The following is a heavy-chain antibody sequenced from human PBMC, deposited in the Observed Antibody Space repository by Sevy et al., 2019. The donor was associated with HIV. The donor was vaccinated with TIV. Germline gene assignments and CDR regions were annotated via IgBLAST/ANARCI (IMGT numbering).Heavy chain of an antibody. D-gene: IGHD3-16*01. CDR3: ARNLRFGIDAFDI. Sequence: GGSLRLSCAASGFTVSTNYMNWVRQAPGKGLEWVSLIYSSGSTFYADSVKGRFTITRDNSENTVYLQMNSRRAEDTAVYYGARNLRFGIDAFDIWGQGTMVTVSS. CDR2: IYSSGST. CDR1: GFTVSTNY. V-gene: IGHV3-53*01. J-gene: IGHJ3*02.